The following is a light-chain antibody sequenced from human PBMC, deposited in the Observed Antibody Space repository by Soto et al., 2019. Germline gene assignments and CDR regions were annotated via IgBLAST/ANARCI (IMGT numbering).Light chain of an antibody. J-gene: IGKJ2*01. CDR2: DAS. V-gene: IGKV1-5*01. CDR3: QQYNSYSPYT. CDR1: QSISSW. Sequence: DIQMTQSPSTLSASVGDRVTITCRASQSISSWLAWYQQKPGKAPKLLIYDASSLESGVPSRFSGSGSGTEFPPTISSLQPDDFATYYCQQYNSYSPYTFGQGTKLEIK.